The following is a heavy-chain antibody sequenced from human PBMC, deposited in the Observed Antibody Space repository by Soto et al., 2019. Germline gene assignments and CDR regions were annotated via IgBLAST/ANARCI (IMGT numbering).Heavy chain of an antibody. CDR1: GFTFSSYW. CDR3: ARGVSRSSGAPDV. D-gene: IGHD3-10*01. J-gene: IGHJ6*04. V-gene: IGHV3-7*03. Sequence: GGSLRLSCAASGFTFSSYWMSWVRQAPGKGLEWVANIKRDGSEKYYVGSVKGRFTISRDNSKNTLYLEMNSLRAEDTAAHYCARGVSRSSGAPDVWGKGTKVTVSS. CDR2: IKRDGSEK.